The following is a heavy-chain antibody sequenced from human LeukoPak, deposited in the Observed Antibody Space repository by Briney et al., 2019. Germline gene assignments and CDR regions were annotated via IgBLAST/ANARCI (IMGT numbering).Heavy chain of an antibody. CDR3: AKAREDYYVMDV. J-gene: IGHJ6*02. Sequence: PGGSLRLSCAASGFTFDDYAMHWVRQAPGKGLEWVSGISWNSGSTRYADSVKGRFTISRDNAKNSLYLQMNSLRGEDTALYYCAKAREDYYVMDVWGQGTTVSVS. V-gene: IGHV3-9*01. CDR1: GFTFDDYA. D-gene: IGHD1-26*01. CDR2: ISWNSGST.